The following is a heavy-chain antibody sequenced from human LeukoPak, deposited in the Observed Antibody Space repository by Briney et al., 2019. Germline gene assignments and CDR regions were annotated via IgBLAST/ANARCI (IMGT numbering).Heavy chain of an antibody. J-gene: IGHJ4*02. CDR3: ARDPALDY. CDR2: ISSSGSTI. Sequence: GGSLRLSCAASGFTFSTYEMNWVRQAPGKGLEWVSYISSSGSTIYYADSVKGRFTISRDNAKHSLYLHMNSLRAEDTAVYYCARDPALDYWGQGTLVTVYS. CDR1: GFTFSTYE. V-gene: IGHV3-48*03.